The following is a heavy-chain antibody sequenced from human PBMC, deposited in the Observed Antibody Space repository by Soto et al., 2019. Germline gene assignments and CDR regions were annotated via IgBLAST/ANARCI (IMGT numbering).Heavy chain of an antibody. J-gene: IGHJ5*02. Sequence: ASLKVSCKASGYTFTSHYMHWWRQPPGKGFEWKGIINPRGGSQSYAQKFQGRVTLTRDTSTSTVYMERSSLGPEDTAVYYCARDSGSRWYADDSDSNWFDPWG. D-gene: IGHD6-13*01. CDR3: ARDSGSRWYADDSDSNWFDP. CDR2: INPRGGSQ. V-gene: IGHV1-46*01. CDR1: GYTFTSHY.